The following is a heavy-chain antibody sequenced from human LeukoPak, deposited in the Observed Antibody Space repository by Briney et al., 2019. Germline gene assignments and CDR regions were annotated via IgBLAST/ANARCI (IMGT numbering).Heavy chain of an antibody. Sequence: GASVKVSCKASGYTFTRYYIHWVRPAPGQGLEWMGWINPNNGGTNYAQKFQGRVTMTRDTSISTAYMELSRLTSDDTAVYYCARDPATTYYYDPWGQGTLVTVSS. D-gene: IGHD3-22*01. CDR2: INPNNGGT. CDR1: GYTFTRYY. V-gene: IGHV1-2*02. J-gene: IGHJ4*02. CDR3: ARDPATTYYYDP.